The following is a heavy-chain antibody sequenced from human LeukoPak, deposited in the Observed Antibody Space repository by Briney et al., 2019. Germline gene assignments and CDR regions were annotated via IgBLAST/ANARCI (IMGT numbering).Heavy chain of an antibody. V-gene: IGHV4-34*01. CDR3: ARYYDSSGYWSTPHFDY. J-gene: IGHJ4*02. D-gene: IGHD3-22*01. CDR2: INHSGST. Sequence: SETLSLTCAVYGGSFSGYYWSWIRQPPGKGLEWIGEINHSGSTNYNPSLKSRVTISVDTSKNQFSLKLTSVTAADTAVYYCARYYDSSGYWSTPHFDYWGQGTLVTVSS. CDR1: GGSFSGYY.